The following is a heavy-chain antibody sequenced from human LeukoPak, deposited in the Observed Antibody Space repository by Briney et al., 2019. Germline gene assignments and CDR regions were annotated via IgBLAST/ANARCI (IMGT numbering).Heavy chain of an antibody. D-gene: IGHD3-10*01. Sequence: ASVKVSCKASGYTFTSYYMHWVRQAPGQGLEWMGIINPSGGSTSYAQKFQGRVTMTRDTSTSTAYMELRSLRSEDTAVHYCARVRWGGASGALDIWGQGTMVTVSS. J-gene: IGHJ3*02. CDR3: ARVRWGGASGALDI. CDR1: GYTFTSYY. CDR2: INPSGGST. V-gene: IGHV1-46*01.